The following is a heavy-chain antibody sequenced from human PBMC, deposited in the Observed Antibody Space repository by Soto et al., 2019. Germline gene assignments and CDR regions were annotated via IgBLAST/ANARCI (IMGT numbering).Heavy chain of an antibody. J-gene: IGHJ4*02. V-gene: IGHV3-23*01. CDR3: AKDEDIVVVVAAIWPDY. D-gene: IGHD2-15*01. Sequence: EVQLLESGGGLVQPGGSLRLSCAASGFTFSSYAMSWVRQAPGKGLEWVSAISGSGGSTYYADSVKGRFTISRDNSKNTLYLQMNSLRAEDTAVYYCAKDEDIVVVVAAIWPDYWGQGTLVTVSS. CDR1: GFTFSSYA. CDR2: ISGSGGST.